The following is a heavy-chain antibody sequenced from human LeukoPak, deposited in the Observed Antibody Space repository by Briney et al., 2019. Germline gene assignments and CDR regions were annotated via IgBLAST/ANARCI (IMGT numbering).Heavy chain of an antibody. V-gene: IGHV7-4-1*02. CDR1: GHTFSSYA. D-gene: IGHD2-15*01. Sequence: ASVKVSCKASGHTFSSYAMNWVRQAPGQGLEWMGWINTKTGNPTYAQGFTGRFVFSLDTSVSTAYLQISSLKAEDTAVYYCATGYCSGGSCYSGRDFDYWGQGTLVTVSS. CDR3: ATGYCSGGSCYSGRDFDY. J-gene: IGHJ4*02. CDR2: INTKTGNP.